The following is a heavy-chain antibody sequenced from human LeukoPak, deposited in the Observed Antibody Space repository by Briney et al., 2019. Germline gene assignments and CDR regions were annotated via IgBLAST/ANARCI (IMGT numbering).Heavy chain of an antibody. CDR1: GFTFSSYA. D-gene: IGHD1-26*01. V-gene: IGHV3-30*04. Sequence: GGSLRLSCAASGFTFSSYAMHWVRQAPGKGLEWVAVISKDGSNKYYADSVKGRFTISRDNSKNTLYLQMNSLRAEDTAVYYCAKDGAMRELSSDWGQGTLVTVSS. J-gene: IGHJ4*02. CDR3: AKDGAMRELSSD. CDR2: ISKDGSNK.